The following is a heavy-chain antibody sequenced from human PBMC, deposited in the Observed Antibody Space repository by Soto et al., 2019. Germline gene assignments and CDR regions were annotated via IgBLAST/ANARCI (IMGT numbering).Heavy chain of an antibody. V-gene: IGHV2-26*01. Sequence: QVTLKESGPVLVKPTETLTLTCTVSGFSLSNARMGVSWIRQPPGKALEWLAHIFSNDEKSYSTSLKSRLTISKDTAKSQVVLTMTNMDPVDTATYYCARIHYSGSYYPTFDYWGQGTLVTVSS. J-gene: IGHJ4*02. CDR2: IFSNDEK. CDR3: ARIHYSGSYYPTFDY. CDR1: GFSLSNARMG. D-gene: IGHD1-26*01.